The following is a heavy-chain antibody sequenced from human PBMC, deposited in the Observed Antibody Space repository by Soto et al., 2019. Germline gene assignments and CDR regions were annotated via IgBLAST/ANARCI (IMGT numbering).Heavy chain of an antibody. Sequence: RLSCAASGFTLSYYGMHWVRPAPGKGLEWVSFISYDGRNTDFADSVKGRFTVSRDDSKSTLYLQMNSLRADDTAVYYCSRALRSAYDPGYYGMDVWGQGTTVTVS. CDR1: GFTLSYYG. D-gene: IGHD5-12*01. V-gene: IGHV3-30*03. J-gene: IGHJ6*02. CDR3: SRALRSAYDPGYYGMDV. CDR2: ISYDGRNT.